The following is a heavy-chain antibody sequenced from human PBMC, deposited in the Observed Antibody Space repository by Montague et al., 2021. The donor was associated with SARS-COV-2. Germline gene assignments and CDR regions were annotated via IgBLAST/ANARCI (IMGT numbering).Heavy chain of an antibody. Sequence: SETLSLTCSVSGLSISSGYYWGWVRQTPGKGLEWIGSSYQNGATYYSPSLKRPVTILLDTSKNQFSLSLTSVTAADTAVYYCARSGVGIFDFSYFDSWGQGSLVIVSS. CDR3: ARSGVGIFDFSYFDS. CDR2: SYQNGAT. D-gene: IGHD3-3*01. V-gene: IGHV4-38-2*02. J-gene: IGHJ4*02. CDR1: GLSISSGYY.